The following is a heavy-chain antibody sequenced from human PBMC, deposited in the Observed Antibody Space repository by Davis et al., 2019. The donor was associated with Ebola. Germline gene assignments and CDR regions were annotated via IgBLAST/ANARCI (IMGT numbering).Heavy chain of an antibody. V-gene: IGHV3-23*01. CDR3: AKEFFYGSGSEGD. CDR2: IRGDGDVT. CDR1: AFPFDKYA. J-gene: IGHJ4*02. Sequence: GESLKISCTASAFPFDKYAMAWVRQAPGKGLEWVSAIRGDGDVTHYGDSVKGRFTVSRDNSKNTLYLQMNSLRVEDTAVYYCAKEFFYGSGSEGDWGQGTLVTVSS. D-gene: IGHD3-10*01.